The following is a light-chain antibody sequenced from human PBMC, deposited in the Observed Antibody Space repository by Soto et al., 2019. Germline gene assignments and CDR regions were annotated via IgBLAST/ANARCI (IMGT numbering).Light chain of an antibody. V-gene: IGKV1-39*01. CDR2: AAS. J-gene: IGKJ1*01. CDR3: QQSYSTPRT. CDR1: QSISGY. Sequence: IQMTQSPSSLSASVGDRVTITCRASQSISGYLNWYQQKPGKAPNLLIYAASSLQSGVPSRFSGSGSGTDFTLTINSLQPEDFATYYCQQSYSTPRTFGQGTKVDIK.